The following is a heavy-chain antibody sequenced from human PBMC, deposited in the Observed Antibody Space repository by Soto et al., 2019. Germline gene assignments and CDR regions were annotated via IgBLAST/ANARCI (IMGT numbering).Heavy chain of an antibody. J-gene: IGHJ5*02. CDR3: AKDGDCSSINCYAWWFGP. D-gene: IGHD2-2*03. Sequence: GGSLILSCAASGFTLSSYAMSWVRQAPGKGLEWVSTISGGGGSTYYADSVKGRFTISRDNSKNTLYLHMNSLRAEDTAVYYCAKDGDCSSINCYAWWFGPWGQGTLVTVSS. V-gene: IGHV3-23*01. CDR2: ISGGGGST. CDR1: GFTLSSYA.